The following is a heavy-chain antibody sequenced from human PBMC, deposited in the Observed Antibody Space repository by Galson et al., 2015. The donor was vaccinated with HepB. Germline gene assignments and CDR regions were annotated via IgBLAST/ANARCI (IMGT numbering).Heavy chain of an antibody. D-gene: IGHD3-10*01. CDR1: GGSFGGYY. V-gene: IGHV4-34*01. Sequence: SETLSLTCAVYGGSFGGYYWSWIRQPPGKGLEWIGEINHSGSTNYNPSLKSRVTISVDTSKNQFSLKLSSVTAADTAVYYYARGRWYYYGSGSYWYFDLWGRGTLVTVSS. CDR3: ARGRWYYYGSGSYWYFDL. CDR2: INHSGST. J-gene: IGHJ2*01.